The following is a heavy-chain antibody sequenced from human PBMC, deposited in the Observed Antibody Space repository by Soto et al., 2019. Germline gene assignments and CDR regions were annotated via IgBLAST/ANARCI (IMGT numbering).Heavy chain of an antibody. J-gene: IGHJ4*02. V-gene: IGHV1-69*13. Sequence: ASVKVSCKASGGTFSSYAISWVRQAPGQGLEWMGGIIPIFGTANYARKFQGRVTITADESTSTAYMELSSLRSEDTAVYYCASRTNRDAGDSGWGQGTLVTVSS. D-gene: IGHD2-21*01. CDR1: GGTFSSYA. CDR2: IIPIFGTA. CDR3: ASRTNRDAGDSG.